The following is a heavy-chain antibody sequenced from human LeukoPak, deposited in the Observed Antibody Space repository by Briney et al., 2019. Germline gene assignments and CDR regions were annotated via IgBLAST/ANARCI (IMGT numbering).Heavy chain of an antibody. Sequence: GGSLRLSCAASGFTFSNYWMTWVRQAPGKRLEWVANIKQDGSEKYYVDSVRGRFTISRDNAKNSLDLQMNSLRAEDTAVYYCARYSGSYHGLDYWGQGTLVTVSS. J-gene: IGHJ4*02. D-gene: IGHD1-26*01. CDR2: IKQDGSEK. V-gene: IGHV3-7*04. CDR3: ARYSGSYHGLDY. CDR1: GFTFSNYW.